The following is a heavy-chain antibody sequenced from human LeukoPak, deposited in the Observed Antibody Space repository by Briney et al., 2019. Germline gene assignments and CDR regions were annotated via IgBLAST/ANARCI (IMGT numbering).Heavy chain of an antibody. Sequence: ASVKVSCKASGYTFTSYGISWVRQAPGQGLEWMGWISAYNGNTNYAQKLQGRVTMTTDTSTSTAYMELRSLRSDDTAVYYCARDLGYSAYATVRGHAVDIWGQGTTVTVSS. V-gene: IGHV1-18*01. CDR3: ARDLGYSAYATVRGHAVDI. CDR1: GYTFTSYG. CDR2: ISAYNGNT. J-gene: IGHJ3*02. D-gene: IGHD5-12*01.